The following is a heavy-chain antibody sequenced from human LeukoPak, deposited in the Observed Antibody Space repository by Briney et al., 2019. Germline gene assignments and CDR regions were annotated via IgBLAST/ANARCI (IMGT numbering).Heavy chain of an antibody. V-gene: IGHV5-51*01. J-gene: IGHJ2*01. CDR3: ARPGGDGYNSWYFDL. Sequence: GESLKISCKGSGYSFTSYWIGWVRQMPGKGLEWMGIIYPGDSDTRYSPSFQGQVTISAHKSISTAYLPWSSLKASDTAMYYCARPGGDGYNSWYFDLWGRGTLVTVSS. CDR1: GYSFTSYW. CDR2: IYPGDSDT. D-gene: IGHD5-24*01.